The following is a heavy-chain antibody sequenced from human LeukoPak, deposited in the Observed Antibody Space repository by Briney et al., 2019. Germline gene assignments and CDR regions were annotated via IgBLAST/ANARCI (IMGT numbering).Heavy chain of an antibody. J-gene: IGHJ4*02. D-gene: IGHD3-22*01. CDR3: ARSVIPNYYDSSGYFDY. CDR1: GFTFSSYW. Sequence: PGGSLRLSCAASGFTFSSYWMNWVRQAPGKGLEWVANIKQDGSEKYYVGSVQGRFTISRDNAKNSLYLQMNSLRAEDTAVYYCARSVIPNYYDSSGYFDYWGQGTLVTVSS. CDR2: IKQDGSEK. V-gene: IGHV3-7*03.